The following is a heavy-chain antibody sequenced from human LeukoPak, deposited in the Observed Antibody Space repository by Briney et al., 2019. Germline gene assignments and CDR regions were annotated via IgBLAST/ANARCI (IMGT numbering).Heavy chain of an antibody. CDR2: ISYDGSNK. D-gene: IGHD6-19*01. CDR1: GFTFSSYG. J-gene: IGHJ4*02. V-gene: IGHV3-30*03. CDR3: ATPAGYSSGWYAPFDY. Sequence: AGGSLRLSCAASGFTFSSYGMHWVRQAPGKGLEWVAVISYDGSNKYYADSVKGRFTISRDNSKNTLYLQMNSLRAEDTAVYYCATPAGYSSGWYAPFDYWGQGTLVTVSS.